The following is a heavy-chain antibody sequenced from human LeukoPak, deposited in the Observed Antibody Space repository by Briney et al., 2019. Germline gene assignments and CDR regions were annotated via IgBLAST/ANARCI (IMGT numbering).Heavy chain of an antibody. CDR2: ISSTSNHK. J-gene: IGHJ3*02. V-gene: IGHV3-21*06. Sequence: GGSLRLSCAASGFVFRSFSMTWVRQAPGKGLEWVTSISSTSNHKYHADSVKGRFTISRDNDENSLYLQMNSLRAEDTALYYCATRVTADSYDASDIWGQGTMVTVS. CDR1: GFVFRSFS. CDR3: ATRVTADSYDASDI. D-gene: IGHD6-25*01.